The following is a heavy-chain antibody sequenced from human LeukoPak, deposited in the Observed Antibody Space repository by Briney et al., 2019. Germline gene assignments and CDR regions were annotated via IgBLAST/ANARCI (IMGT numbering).Heavy chain of an antibody. V-gene: IGHV3-21*01. Sequence: GGSLRLSCAVSGLTFSSYSMNWVRQAPGKGLEWVSSISSSSDYIFYADSLTGRFTISRDNAKNSLYLQMNSLRAEDTAVYYCARDKYDSSGYRFDYWGQGTLVTVSS. CDR3: ARDKYDSSGYRFDY. D-gene: IGHD3-22*01. CDR1: GLTFSSYS. CDR2: ISSSSDYI. J-gene: IGHJ4*02.